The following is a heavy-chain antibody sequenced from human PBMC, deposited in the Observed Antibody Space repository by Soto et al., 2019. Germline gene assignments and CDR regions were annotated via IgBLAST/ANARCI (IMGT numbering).Heavy chain of an antibody. Sequence: GGSLRLSCAASGLIFSSYSMNWVRQAPGKGLEWVSYITSSSSTIHYADSVKGRFTISRDNAKNSLYLQMNSLRAEDTAVYYCATDSFDYSSGWPLFDYWGRGTLVTVSS. D-gene: IGHD6-19*01. J-gene: IGHJ4*02. V-gene: IGHV3-48*01. CDR2: ITSSSSTI. CDR3: ATDSFDYSSGWPLFDY. CDR1: GLIFSSYS.